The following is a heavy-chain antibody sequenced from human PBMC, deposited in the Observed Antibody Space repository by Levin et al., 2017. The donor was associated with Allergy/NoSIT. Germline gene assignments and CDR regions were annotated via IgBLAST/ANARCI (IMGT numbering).Heavy chain of an antibody. J-gene: IGHJ6*02. Sequence: GASVKVSCKASGYTFTSYDINWVRQATGQGLEWMGWMNPNSGNTGYAQKFQGRVTMTRNTSISTAYMELSSLRSEDTAVYYCARGMPRGYSYGTYYYYYYGMDGWGQGTTVTVSS. CDR3: ARGMPRGYSYGTYYYYYYGMDG. V-gene: IGHV1-8*01. CDR2: MNPNSGNT. CDR1: GYTFTSYD. D-gene: IGHD5-18*01.